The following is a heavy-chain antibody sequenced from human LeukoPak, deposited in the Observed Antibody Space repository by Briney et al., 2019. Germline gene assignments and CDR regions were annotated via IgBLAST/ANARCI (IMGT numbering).Heavy chain of an antibody. D-gene: IGHD2-2*01. Sequence: GGSLTLSCAASGFTFRSYGMSWLHQAPGKGLEWVSIISGSGGSTYYSVSVKGRFTISRDNSKITLYLQMSSLRAEDSAVYCCAKGSESTSCYGICYYYTRDVWRQGTTVSVSS. CDR1: GFTFRSYG. CDR2: ISGSGGST. V-gene: IGHV3-23*01. CDR3: AKGSESTSCYGICYYYTRDV. J-gene: IGHJ6*02.